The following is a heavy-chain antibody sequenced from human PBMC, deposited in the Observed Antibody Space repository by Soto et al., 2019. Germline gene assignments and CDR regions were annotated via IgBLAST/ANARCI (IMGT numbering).Heavy chain of an antibody. Sequence: PGGSLRLSCVASGFNFNTYGMHWVRQAPGKGLEWVASIWYDGTHAYYADSVKGRFTISRDNSRNTLYLQMEGLRAEDTAMYYCVAQAYHDHIWGKLDPWGQGTLVTVSS. J-gene: IGHJ5*02. CDR1: GFNFNTYG. CDR3: VAQAYHDHIWGKLDP. D-gene: IGHD3-16*01. V-gene: IGHV3-33*01. CDR2: IWYDGTHA.